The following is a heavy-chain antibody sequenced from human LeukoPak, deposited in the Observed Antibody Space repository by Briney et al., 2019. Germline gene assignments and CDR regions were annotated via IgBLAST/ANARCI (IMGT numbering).Heavy chain of an antibody. Sequence: GGSLRLSCAASGFTFSTYGMHWVRQAPGKGLEWVAVISYDGSNKYYADSVKGRFAISRDNSKNTLYLQMNSLRAEDTAVYYCAKSYYRITMVRGVNDYWGQGTLVTVSS. CDR1: GFTFSTYG. J-gene: IGHJ4*02. CDR3: AKSYYRITMVRGVNDY. CDR2: ISYDGSNK. D-gene: IGHD3-10*01. V-gene: IGHV3-30*18.